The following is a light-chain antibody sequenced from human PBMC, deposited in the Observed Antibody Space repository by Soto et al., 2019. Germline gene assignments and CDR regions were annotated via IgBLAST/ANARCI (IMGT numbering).Light chain of an antibody. CDR2: GAS. CDR1: QALSTNH. J-gene: IGKJ1*01. CDR3: LHYGIAPQT. Sequence: EIVLTQSPGTMNLSPLEIATLSCMASQALSTNHLAWYQQKPGQTPRLLIYGASDRATGIPDRFSGSGSGTDFTLTISRLEPEDFAVYYCLHYGIAPQTFGQGTKVDIK. V-gene: IGKV3-20*01.